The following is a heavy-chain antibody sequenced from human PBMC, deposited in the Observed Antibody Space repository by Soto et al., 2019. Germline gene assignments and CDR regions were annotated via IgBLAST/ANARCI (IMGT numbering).Heavy chain of an antibody. CDR2: INPNSGGS. D-gene: IGHD4-17*01. J-gene: IGHJ6*02. CDR1: GYTFTGYF. V-gene: IGHV1-2*04. CDR3: ARGADYGDYSGGYYYGMDV. Sequence: QVQLVQSGAEVKKPGASVKVSCKASGYTFTGYFMHWVRQAPGQGLEWMGWINPNSGGSNYAQKFQGWVTVTRDTSTSTAYMELSRVKSDDTAVYYCARGADYGDYSGGYYYGMDVWGQGTTVTVSS.